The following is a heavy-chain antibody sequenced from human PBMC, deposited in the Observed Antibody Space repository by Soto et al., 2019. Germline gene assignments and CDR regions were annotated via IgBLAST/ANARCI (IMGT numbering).Heavy chain of an antibody. CDR3: ARESRKFSSSRGLDV. V-gene: IGHV4-61*01. CDR2: LYYSGST. D-gene: IGHD2-15*01. Sequence: QVHLQESGPGLVKPSEGLSLTCTVSGGSVNSDSYYRTWIRQPPGKRLEWIRSLYYSGSTNDNSPRKSRVTTSVDTVKNQFALKLSSVTVAATAVNFCARESRKFSSSRGLDVWGQGTTVTVSS. J-gene: IGHJ6*02. CDR1: GGSVNSDSYY.